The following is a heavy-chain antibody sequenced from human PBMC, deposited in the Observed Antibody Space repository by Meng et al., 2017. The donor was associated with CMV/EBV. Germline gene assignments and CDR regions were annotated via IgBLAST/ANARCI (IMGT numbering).Heavy chain of an antibody. CDR1: GLTFRGSG. J-gene: IGHJ4*02. V-gene: IGHV3-33*06. CDR3: ANSRYSSSWYSY. D-gene: IGHD6-13*01. CDR2: IWYDGSNN. Sequence: CAASGLTFRGSGMHWVRKAPGKGLDWVAVIWYDGSNNYYADSVKGRFTISRDNSKNTLYLQMNSPRAEDTAVYYCANSRYSSSWYSYWGQGTLVTVSS.